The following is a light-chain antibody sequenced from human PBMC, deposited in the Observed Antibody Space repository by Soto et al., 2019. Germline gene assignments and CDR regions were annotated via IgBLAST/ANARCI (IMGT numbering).Light chain of an antibody. CDR2: RNN. J-gene: IGLJ1*01. CDR3: AAWDDSRPYV. V-gene: IGLV1-47*01. CDR1: SSNIGSNY. Sequence: QAVVTQPPSASGTPGQRVTISCSGSSSNIGSNYVYWYQQLPGTAPKLLIYRNNQRPSGVPNRFSGSKSGTSASLAISGLRSEDEADYYCAAWDDSRPYVFGTGTKVTVL.